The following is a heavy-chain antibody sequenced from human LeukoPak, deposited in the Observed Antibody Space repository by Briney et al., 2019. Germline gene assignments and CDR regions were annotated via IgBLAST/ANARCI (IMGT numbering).Heavy chain of an antibody. D-gene: IGHD5-24*01. Sequence: PGGSLRLSCVASGFTFSSYAMSWVRQAPGKGLEWVSAISGSGGSTYYADSVEGRFTISRDNSKNTLYLQMNSLRAEDTAVYYCAKVNPDGYNPFDYWGQGTLVTVSS. CDR3: AKVNPDGYNPFDY. V-gene: IGHV3-23*01. J-gene: IGHJ4*02. CDR1: GFTFSSYA. CDR2: ISGSGGST.